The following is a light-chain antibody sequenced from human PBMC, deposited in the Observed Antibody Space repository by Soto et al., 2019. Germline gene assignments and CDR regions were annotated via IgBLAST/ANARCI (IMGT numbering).Light chain of an antibody. CDR1: QSVSSH. Sequence: EVVMTQSPVTQSVSPGERAILSCSSSQSVSSHLAWHQQKPGQAPRLLIHGASTRATGIPARFSGSGSGTEFTLTISSLQPEDFAVYYCQQYDNWPYTFGQGIKVDIK. CDR2: GAS. V-gene: IGKV3-15*01. J-gene: IGKJ2*01. CDR3: QQYDNWPYT.